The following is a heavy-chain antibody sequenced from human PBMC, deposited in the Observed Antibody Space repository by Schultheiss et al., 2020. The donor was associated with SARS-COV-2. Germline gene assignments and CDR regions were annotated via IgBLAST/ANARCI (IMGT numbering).Heavy chain of an antibody. Sequence: SETLSLTCTVSGGSISSYYWSWIRQPPGKGLEWIGSIYTSGSTYYTPSLKSRVTISVDTSKNQFSLKLSSVTAADTAVYYCARDKDRRDGYNNWGFDYWGQGTLVTVSS. D-gene: IGHD5-24*01. CDR1: GGSISSYY. J-gene: IGHJ4*02. V-gene: IGHV4-4*08. CDR2: IYTSGST. CDR3: ARDKDRRDGYNNWGFDY.